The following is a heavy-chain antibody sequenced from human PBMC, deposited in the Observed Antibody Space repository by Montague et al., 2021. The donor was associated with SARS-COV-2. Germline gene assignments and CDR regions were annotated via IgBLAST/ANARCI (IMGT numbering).Heavy chain of an antibody. V-gene: IGHV4-39*01. CDR3: ARGDFGVVIIPYYYYYMDV. J-gene: IGHJ6*03. D-gene: IGHD3-3*01. CDR2: IHYSGST. CDR1: GASISSSNYY. Sequence: SETLSLTCTVSGASISSSNYYRGWIRQPPGKGLEWIATIHYSGSTYYKPSLKSRLTISVDTSKNQFSLRLSSVTAADTAVYYCARGDFGVVIIPYYYYYMDVWGRGTTVTVSS.